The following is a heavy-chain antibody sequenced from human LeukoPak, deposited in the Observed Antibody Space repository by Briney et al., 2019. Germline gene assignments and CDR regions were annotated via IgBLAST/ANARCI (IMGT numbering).Heavy chain of an antibody. D-gene: IGHD3-3*01. CDR2: ISYDGTNK. CDR1: GFTFSNYD. CDR3: AKENDFVY. Sequence: PGGSLRLSCAASGFTFSNYDMHWVRQAPGKGLEWVAVISYDGTNKYYAGSVKGRFTISRDNSKSTLYLQMNSLRAEDTAVYYCAKENDFVYWGQGTLVTVSS. V-gene: IGHV3-30*18. J-gene: IGHJ4*02.